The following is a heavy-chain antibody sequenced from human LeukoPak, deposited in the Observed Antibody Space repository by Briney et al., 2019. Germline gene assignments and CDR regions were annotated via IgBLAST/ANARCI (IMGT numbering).Heavy chain of an antibody. CDR2: IYYSGST. CDR1: GGSISSYY. V-gene: IGHV4-59*01. Sequence: PSETLSLTCTVSGGSISSYYWSWIRQPPGKGLEWIGYIYYSGSTNYNPSLKSRVTISVDTSKNQFSLKLSSVTAADTAVYYCASQSDRIAVTGDDAFDIWGQGTMVTVSS. D-gene: IGHD6-19*01. J-gene: IGHJ3*02. CDR3: ASQSDRIAVTGDDAFDI.